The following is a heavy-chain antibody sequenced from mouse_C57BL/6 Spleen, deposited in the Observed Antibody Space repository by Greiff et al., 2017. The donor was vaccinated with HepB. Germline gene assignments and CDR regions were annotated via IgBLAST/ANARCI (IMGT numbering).Heavy chain of an antibody. CDR1: GYTFTSYW. Sequence: QVQLKEPGAELVKPGASVKLSCKASGYTFTSYWMHWVKQRPGQGLEWIGMIHPNSGSTNYNEKFKSKATLTVDKSSSTAYMQLSSLTSEDSAVYYCARGYSNYEGWYFDAWGTGTTVTVSS. CDR2: IHPNSGST. V-gene: IGHV1-64*01. CDR3: ARGYSNYEGWYFDA. D-gene: IGHD2-5*01. J-gene: IGHJ1*03.